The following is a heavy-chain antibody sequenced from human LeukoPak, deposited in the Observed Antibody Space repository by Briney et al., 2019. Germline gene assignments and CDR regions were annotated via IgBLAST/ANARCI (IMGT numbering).Heavy chain of an antibody. Sequence: SETLSLTCTVSGGSISSSSYYWGWIRQPPGKGLEWIGSIYYSGSTNYNPSLKSRVTISVDTSKNQFSLKLSSVTAADTAVYYCASIIAAAGQNWFDPWGQGTLVTVSS. CDR2: IYYSGST. D-gene: IGHD6-13*01. V-gene: IGHV4-39*07. CDR1: GGSISSSSYY. J-gene: IGHJ5*02. CDR3: ASIIAAAGQNWFDP.